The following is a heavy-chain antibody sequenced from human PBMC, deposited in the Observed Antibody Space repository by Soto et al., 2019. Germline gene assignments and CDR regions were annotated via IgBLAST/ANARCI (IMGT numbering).Heavy chain of an antibody. CDR3: AKMTPYVGNYREALDV. V-gene: IGHV3-23*01. CDR2: VTGRSRNT. J-gene: IGHJ3*01. D-gene: IGHD1-7*01. CDR1: GFTFNNFA. Sequence: QLLESGGGLQQPGGSLRLSCAASGFTFNNFAMVWVRQAPGKGLAWISAVTGRSRNTYYADSVKGRFTISRNNFENTVYLHMDGATGEDTAVYYFAKMTPYVGNYREALDVWGRGKIVTV.